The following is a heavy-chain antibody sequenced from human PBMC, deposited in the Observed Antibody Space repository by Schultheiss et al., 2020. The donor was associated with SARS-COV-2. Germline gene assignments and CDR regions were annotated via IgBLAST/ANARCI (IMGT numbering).Heavy chain of an antibody. Sequence: GESLKISCAASGFTFSSYAMSWVRQAPGKGLEWVSAISGSGGSTYYADSVKGRFTISRDNSKNTLYLQMISLRAEDTAVYYCAKIKAVADYWGQGTLVTVSS. CDR2: ISGSGGST. CDR1: GFTFSSYA. D-gene: IGHD6-19*01. CDR3: AKIKAVADY. V-gene: IGHV3-23*01. J-gene: IGHJ4*02.